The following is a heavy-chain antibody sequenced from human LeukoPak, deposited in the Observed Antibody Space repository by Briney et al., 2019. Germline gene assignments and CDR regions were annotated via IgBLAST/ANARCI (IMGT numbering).Heavy chain of an antibody. CDR2: INARGDT. V-gene: IGHV4-34*01. CDR3: ARGQVPAARGYNWFDP. D-gene: IGHD2-2*01. Sequence: SSETLSLTCAVYGWSFNDYYWNWVRQPPGKGLEWIGEINARGDTNYNPSLKSRVTISVDSSKNQFSLTLTSMIAADTAIYYCARGQVPAARGYNWFDPWGQGTFVTVSS. J-gene: IGHJ5*02. CDR1: GWSFNDYY.